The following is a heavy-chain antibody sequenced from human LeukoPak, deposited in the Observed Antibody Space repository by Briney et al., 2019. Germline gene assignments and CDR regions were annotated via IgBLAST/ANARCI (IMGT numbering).Heavy chain of an antibody. CDR2: ISTYNGDT. CDR3: ASGRYGSGSYLDY. D-gene: IGHD3-10*01. J-gene: IGHJ4*02. CDR1: SYSFNRYG. V-gene: IGHV1-18*01. Sequence: ASVKVSCKASSYSFNRYGISWVRQAPGQGLEWMGWISTYNGDTNNAQKFQGRVTMTTDTSTSTAYMELRSLRSDDTAVYYCASGRYGSGSYLDYWGQGTLVTVSS.